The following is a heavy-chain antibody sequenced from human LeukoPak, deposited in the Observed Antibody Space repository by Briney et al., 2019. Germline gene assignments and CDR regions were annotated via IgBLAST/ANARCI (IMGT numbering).Heavy chain of an antibody. CDR1: GYTFSSYD. Sequence: GASVKVSCKASGYTFSSYDISWVRQAPGQGLEWMGWISPSNINTNYAPKFRDRLTMTTDTPTTTAYMGLRSRRSDDTAVYYCVRDQGHNVDNWGQGTLVTVSS. D-gene: IGHD1-1*01. J-gene: IGHJ4*02. V-gene: IGHV1-18*01. CDR3: VRDQGHNVDN. CDR2: ISPSNINT.